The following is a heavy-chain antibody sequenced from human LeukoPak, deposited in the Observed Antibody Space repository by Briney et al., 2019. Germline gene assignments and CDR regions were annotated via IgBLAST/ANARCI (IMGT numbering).Heavy chain of an antibody. V-gene: IGHV3-64*01. CDR3: AAGGAYCGGDYYSVEGY. D-gene: IGHD2-21*02. Sequence: SGGSLRLSCAASGFTFSIYDMSWVRQAPGKGLEYVSVISSNGGSTYYANSVKGRFIISRDNSKNTLYLQMNSLRAEDTAVYYCAAGGAYCGGDYYSVEGYWGQGTLVTVSS. CDR2: ISSNGGST. J-gene: IGHJ4*02. CDR1: GFTFSIYD.